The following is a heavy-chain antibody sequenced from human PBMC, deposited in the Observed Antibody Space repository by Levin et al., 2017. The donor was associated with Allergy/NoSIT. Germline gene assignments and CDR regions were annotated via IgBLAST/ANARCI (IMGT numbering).Heavy chain of an antibody. Sequence: ASVKVSCKASGYTFTGYYMHWVRQAPGQGLEWMGRINPNSGGTNYAQKFQGRVTMTRDTSISTAYMELSRLRSDDTAVYYCARGYCSSTSCYGFDYWGQGTLVTVSS. J-gene: IGHJ4*02. CDR1: GYTFTGYY. CDR3: ARGYCSSTSCYGFDY. V-gene: IGHV1-2*06. D-gene: IGHD2-2*01. CDR2: INPNSGGT.